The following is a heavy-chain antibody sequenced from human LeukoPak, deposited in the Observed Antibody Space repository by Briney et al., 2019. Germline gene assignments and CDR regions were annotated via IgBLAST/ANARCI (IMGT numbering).Heavy chain of an antibody. D-gene: IGHD3-3*01. CDR1: GYTFTGYY. Sequence: GASVKVSCKASGYTFTGYYMHWVRQAPGQGLEWMGWINPNSGGTNYAQKFQGRVTMTRDTSISTAYMELSRLRSDDTAVYYCARERFLEWLFGYGMDVWGQGTTDTVSS. CDR3: ARERFLEWLFGYGMDV. CDR2: INPNSGGT. J-gene: IGHJ6*02. V-gene: IGHV1-2*02.